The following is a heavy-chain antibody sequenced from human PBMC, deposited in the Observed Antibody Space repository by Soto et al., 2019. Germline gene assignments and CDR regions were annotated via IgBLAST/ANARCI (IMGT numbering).Heavy chain of an antibody. CDR1: GFTFSDYA. CDR2: VSHDGRNT. V-gene: IGHV3-30*18. Sequence: VQLVESGGGVVQPGRSLRLSCAASGFTFSDYAMHWVRQAPGKGLEWVAVVSHDGRNTHYADSVKGRFTISRDSSKKTVSMEMTSLRAEDAAVYYCAKGGGQWLVTSDFNYWGQGALVTVSS. J-gene: IGHJ4*02. D-gene: IGHD6-19*01. CDR3: AKGGGQWLVTSDFNY.